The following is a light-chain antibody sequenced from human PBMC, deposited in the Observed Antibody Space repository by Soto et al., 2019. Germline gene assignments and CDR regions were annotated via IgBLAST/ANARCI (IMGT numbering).Light chain of an antibody. J-gene: IGLJ1*01. Sequence: QSVLTQAPSASGSLGPRVTLSCSGSSSNVGSLSVGLYQHLPGTAPKLLILSNFQPPSGVPDRFSGSKSGTSAALAIMGLQSADEADNFSAAWDRSLNGLYVFATGTKLTVL. CDR3: AAWDRSLNGLYV. CDR1: SSNVGSLS. V-gene: IGLV1-44*01. CDR2: SNF.